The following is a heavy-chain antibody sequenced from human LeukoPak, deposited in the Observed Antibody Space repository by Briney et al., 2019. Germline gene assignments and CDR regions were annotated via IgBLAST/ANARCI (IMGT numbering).Heavy chain of an antibody. D-gene: IGHD2-15*01. V-gene: IGHV1-69*04. Sequence: SVKVSCKASGGTFSSYAISWVRQAPGQGLEWMGRIIPILGIANYAQKFQGRVTITADKSTSTAYMELSSLRSEDTAVYYCASLVVAANDAFDIWGQGTMVTVSS. J-gene: IGHJ3*02. CDR2: IIPILGIA. CDR1: GGTFSSYA. CDR3: ASLVVAANDAFDI.